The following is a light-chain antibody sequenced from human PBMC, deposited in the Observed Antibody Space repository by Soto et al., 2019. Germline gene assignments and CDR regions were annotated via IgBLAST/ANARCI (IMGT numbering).Light chain of an antibody. CDR2: GNS. Sequence: QSVLTQPPSVSGAPGQRVTISCTGSSSNIGAGYDVHWYQQLPGTAPKLLIYGNSNRPSGVSDRFSGSKSGNSASLAITGLQAEDEADYYCQSYASSLSVVFGGGTKLTVL. CDR1: SSNIGAGYD. CDR3: QSYASSLSVV. V-gene: IGLV1-40*01. J-gene: IGLJ2*01.